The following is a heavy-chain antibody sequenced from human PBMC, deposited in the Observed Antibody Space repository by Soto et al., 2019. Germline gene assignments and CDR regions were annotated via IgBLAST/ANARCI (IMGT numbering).Heavy chain of an antibody. V-gene: IGHV4-31*03. CDR3: ARSVERVIVQKYNWFDP. J-gene: IGHJ5*02. D-gene: IGHD3-16*02. Sequence: QVQLQESGPGLVKPSQTLSLTCTVSGGSISSGGYYWSWIRQHPGKGLEWIGYIYYSGSTYYNPSLKRRITISVDTSKNQFSLKLSSVTAADTAVYYCARSVERVIVQKYNWFDPWGQGTLVTFSS. CDR2: IYYSGST. CDR1: GGSISSGGYY.